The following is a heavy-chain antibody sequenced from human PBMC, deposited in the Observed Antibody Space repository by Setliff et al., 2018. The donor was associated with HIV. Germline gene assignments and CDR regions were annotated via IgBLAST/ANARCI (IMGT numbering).Heavy chain of an antibody. Sequence: ASVKVSCKAFGDTFTSHAISWVRQAPGQGLEWMGGIIPIFGTPNYAQKFKGRLTITADESTSTVYMELSSLRSEDTAVYYCARDVDNAGTHPPDYWGQGTLVTVSS. V-gene: IGHV1-69*13. CDR2: IIPIFGTP. D-gene: IGHD1-20*01. J-gene: IGHJ4*02. CDR1: GDTFTSHA. CDR3: ARDVDNAGTHPPDY.